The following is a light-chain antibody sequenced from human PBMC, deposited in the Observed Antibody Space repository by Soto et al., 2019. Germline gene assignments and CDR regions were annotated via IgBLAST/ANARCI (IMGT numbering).Light chain of an antibody. CDR3: SSYTSSNTLV. V-gene: IGLV2-14*03. CDR2: DVS. CDR1: SSDVGGYNY. J-gene: IGLJ2*01. Sequence: QSALTQPASVSGSPGQSITISCTGTSSDVGGYNYVSWYQQHPGKVPKLMIYDVSNRRSGVSNRFSGSKSGNMASLTISGLQAEDEADYYCSSYTSSNTLVFGGGTKLTVL.